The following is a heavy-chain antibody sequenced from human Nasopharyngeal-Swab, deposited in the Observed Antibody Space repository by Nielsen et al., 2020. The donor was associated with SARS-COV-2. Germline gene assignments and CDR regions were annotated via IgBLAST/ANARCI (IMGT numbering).Heavy chain of an antibody. CDR2: IYTSGST. J-gene: IGHJ5*02. Sequence: SETLSLTCTVSGCSISSYYWSWIRQPAGKGLEWIGRIYTSGSTNYNPSLKSRVTMSVDTSKNQFSLKLSSVTAADTAVYYCARDVTMVRGAQYNWFDPWGQGTLVTVSS. CDR1: GCSISSYY. CDR3: ARDVTMVRGAQYNWFDP. D-gene: IGHD3-10*01. V-gene: IGHV4-4*07.